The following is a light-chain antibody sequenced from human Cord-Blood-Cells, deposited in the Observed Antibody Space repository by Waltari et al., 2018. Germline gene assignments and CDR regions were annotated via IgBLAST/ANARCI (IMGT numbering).Light chain of an antibody. CDR1: SSDVGSYNL. Sequence: QSALTQPASVSGSPGQSIPISCTGTSSDVGSYNLVSWYQQHPGKAPKLMIYEGSKRPSWGPNRFSGSKSGNTASLTISGLQAEDEADYYCCSYAGSSTFHVVFGGGTKLTVL. CDR3: CSYAGSSTFHVV. V-gene: IGLV2-23*03. CDR2: EGS. J-gene: IGLJ2*01.